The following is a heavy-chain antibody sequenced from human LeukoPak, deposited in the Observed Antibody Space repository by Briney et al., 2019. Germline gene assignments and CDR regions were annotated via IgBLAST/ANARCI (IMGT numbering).Heavy chain of an antibody. J-gene: IGHJ4*02. CDR3: ARLGYGSGSPFDY. D-gene: IGHD3-10*01. CDR1: GGSISSYY. Sequence: SETLSLTCTVSGGSISSYYWSWIRQPPGKGLEWIGYIYYSGSTNYNPSLKSRVTISVDTSKNQFSLKLSSVTAADTAVYYCARLGYGSGSPFDYWGQGTLVTVSS. CDR2: IYYSGST. V-gene: IGHV4-59*08.